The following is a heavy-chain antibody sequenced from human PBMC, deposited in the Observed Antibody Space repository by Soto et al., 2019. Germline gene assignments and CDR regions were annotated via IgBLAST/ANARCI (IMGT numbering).Heavy chain of an antibody. CDR2: ISGSGGRT. J-gene: IGHJ4*02. CDR1: GSTFSSYA. CDR3: AKAGIAVAIPQDY. Sequence: PGGSLRLSCAASGSTFSSYAMSWVRQAPGKGLEWVSAISGSGGRTYYADSVKARLPIPRDNSKKTLTLQMTSLRAEDPACYYCAKAGIAVAIPQDYWAQGTLVTVPS. D-gene: IGHD6-19*01. V-gene: IGHV3-23*01.